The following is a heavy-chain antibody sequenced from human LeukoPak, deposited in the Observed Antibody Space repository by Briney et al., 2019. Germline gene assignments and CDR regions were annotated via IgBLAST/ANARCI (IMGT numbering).Heavy chain of an antibody. Sequence: PSETLSLTCAVYRGSLSGYYWSWIRQPPGKGLEWIGEIKESEKTNYNPSLKSRVTISIDTSKNQFSLKLSTVTAADTAVYYCARESLRNVHNPLGYWGQGTLVTVSS. D-gene: IGHD5-24*01. V-gene: IGHV4-34*01. CDR3: ARESLRNVHNPLGY. J-gene: IGHJ4*02. CDR2: IKESEKT. CDR1: RGSLSGYY.